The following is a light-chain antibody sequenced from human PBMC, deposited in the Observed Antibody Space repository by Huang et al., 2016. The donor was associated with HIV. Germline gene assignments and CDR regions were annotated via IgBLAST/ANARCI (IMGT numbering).Light chain of an antibody. CDR2: GAS. CDR1: QRISRH. V-gene: IGKV3-15*01. CDR3: QHYNNWPPWT. Sequence: EMVMTQSPATLSVSPGERATLSCRASQRISRHLAWYQQKPGQAPRPLIYGASTRATGVPPRFSGSGSGTDFTLTISSLQSEDFAVYYCQHYNNWPPWTFGQGTKVQIK. J-gene: IGKJ1*01.